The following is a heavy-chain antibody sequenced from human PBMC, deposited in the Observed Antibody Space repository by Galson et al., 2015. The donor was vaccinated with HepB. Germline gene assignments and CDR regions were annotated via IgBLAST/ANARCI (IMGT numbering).Heavy chain of an antibody. CDR2: ISTSGGNT. Sequence: SVKVSCKASGYTFTSYGISWVRQAPGQGLEWMAWISTSGGNTNYAQTFQGRVTLTADASTGTVYMHLRSLKSDDTAVYYCARDRDYRFYSWGQGTLVTVSS. CDR3: ARDRDYRFYS. V-gene: IGHV1-18*01. J-gene: IGHJ4*02. CDR1: GYTFTSYG. D-gene: IGHD4-11*01.